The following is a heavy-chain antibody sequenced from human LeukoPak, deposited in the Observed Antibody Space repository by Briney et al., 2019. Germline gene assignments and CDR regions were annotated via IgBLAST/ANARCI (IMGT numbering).Heavy chain of an antibody. CDR2: IKNDGSST. V-gene: IGHV3-74*01. D-gene: IGHD2-15*01. CDR1: GFTFSSYW. Sequence: PGGSLRLSCAASGFTFSSYWMHWVRQAPGKGLVWVSRIKNDGSSTYYADSVKGRLTISRDNAKNTLYLQMNSLRAEDTAVYYCAGESYCSGGSCYSGRAFDIWGQGTMVTVSS. CDR3: AGESYCSGGSCYSGRAFDI. J-gene: IGHJ3*02.